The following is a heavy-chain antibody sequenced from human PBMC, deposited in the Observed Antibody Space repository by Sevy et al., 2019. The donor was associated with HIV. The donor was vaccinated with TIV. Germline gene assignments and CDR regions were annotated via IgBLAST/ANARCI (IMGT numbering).Heavy chain of an antibody. V-gene: IGHV1-69*13. CDR2: IIPIFGTA. D-gene: IGHD5-12*01. CDR1: GGTFSSYA. J-gene: IGHJ6*03. CDR3: ARAGGYERHYYYYYMDV. Sequence: ASVKVSCKASGGTFSSYAISWVRQAPGQGLEWMGGIIPIFGTANYAQKFQGRVTITADESTSTDYMELSSLRSEDTAVYYCARAGGYERHYYYYYMDVWGKGTTVTVSS.